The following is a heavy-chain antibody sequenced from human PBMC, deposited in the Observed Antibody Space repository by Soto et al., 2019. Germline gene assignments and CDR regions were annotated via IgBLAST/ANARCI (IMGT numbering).Heavy chain of an antibody. CDR2: IYPGDSDT. J-gene: IGHJ5*02. V-gene: IGHV5-51*01. CDR3: ALYDSSGSYNWFDP. CDR1: GYSFTSYW. D-gene: IGHD3-22*01. Sequence: PGESLKISYKVSGYSFTSYWISWVRQMPGKGLEWMGIIYPGDSDTRYSPSFQGQVTISADKSISTAYLQWSSLKASDTAMYYCALYDSSGSYNWFDPWGQGTLVTVSS.